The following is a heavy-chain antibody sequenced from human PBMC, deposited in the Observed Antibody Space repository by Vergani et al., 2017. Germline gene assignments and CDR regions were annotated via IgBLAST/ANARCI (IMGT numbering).Heavy chain of an antibody. Sequence: QVQLQQWGAGLLKPSETLSLTCAVYGGSFSGYYWSWIRQPPGKGLEWIGEINHSGSTNYNPSLKSRVTISVDTSKNQFSLKLSSVTAADTAVYYCARGVRVQLLHYYYGMDVWGQGP. V-gene: IGHV4-34*01. CDR2: INHSGST. CDR1: GGSFSGYY. D-gene: IGHD1-1*01. J-gene: IGHJ6*02. CDR3: ARGVRVQLLHYYYGMDV.